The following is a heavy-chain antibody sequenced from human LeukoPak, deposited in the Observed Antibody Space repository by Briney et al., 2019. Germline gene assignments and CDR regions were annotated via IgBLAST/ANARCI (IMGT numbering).Heavy chain of an antibody. J-gene: IGHJ4*02. V-gene: IGHV3-7*01. CDR3: AREDAYSRVWSPFDY. CDR2: IKQDGSDK. Sequence: GGSLRLSCAASGFTSDDYTMHWVRQAPGKGLEWVANIKQDGSDKYYVDSVKGRFTISRDNAKNSLYLQMNSLRAEDTAVYYCAREDAYSRVWSPFDYWGQGTLVTVSS. CDR1: GFTSDDYT. D-gene: IGHD6-19*01.